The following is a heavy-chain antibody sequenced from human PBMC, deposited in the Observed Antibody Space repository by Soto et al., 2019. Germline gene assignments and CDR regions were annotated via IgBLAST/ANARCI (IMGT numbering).Heavy chain of an antibody. CDR3: ARAYVYDFWSGLDY. J-gene: IGHJ4*02. D-gene: IGHD3-3*01. V-gene: IGHV3-30-3*01. CDR1: GFTFSSYA. Sequence: GGSLRLSCAASGFTFSSYAMHWVRQAPGKGLEWVAVISYDGSNKYYADSVKGRFTISRDNSKNTLYLQMNSLRAEDTAVYYCARAYVYDFWSGLDYWGQGTLVTVSS. CDR2: ISYDGSNK.